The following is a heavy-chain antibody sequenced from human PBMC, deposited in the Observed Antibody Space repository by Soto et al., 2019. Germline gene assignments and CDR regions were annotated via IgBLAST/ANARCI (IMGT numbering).Heavy chain of an antibody. V-gene: IGHV4-59*01. CDR3: ARDSGAARAYYYYGMDV. D-gene: IGHD6-6*01. CDR2: IYYSGST. Sequence: PSETLSLTCTASGGSISSYYWSWIRQPPGKGLEWIGYIYYSGSTNYNPSLKSRVTISVDTSKNQFSLKLSSVTAADTAVYYCARDSGAARAYYYYGMDVWGQGTTVTVSS. J-gene: IGHJ6*02. CDR1: GGSISSYY.